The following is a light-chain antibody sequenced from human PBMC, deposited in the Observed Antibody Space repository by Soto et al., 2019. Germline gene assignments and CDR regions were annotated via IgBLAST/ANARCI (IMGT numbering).Light chain of an antibody. Sequence: EIVLTQSPGTLSLSPGEIATLSCRASQSFSSSYLAWYQQKPCQAPRLLIFGASSRATGIPDRFSGSGSGSEFTLISSRLEPEDFAVYYCQQYCSSPFTFGPGTKVDIK. CDR3: QQYCSSPFT. CDR2: GAS. CDR1: QSFSSSY. J-gene: IGKJ3*01. V-gene: IGKV3-20*01.